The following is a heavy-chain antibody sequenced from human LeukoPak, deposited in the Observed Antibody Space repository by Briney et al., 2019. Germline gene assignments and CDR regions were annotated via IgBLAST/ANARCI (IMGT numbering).Heavy chain of an antibody. CDR3: ARGGCIGHYFLDY. V-gene: IGHV3-7*01. CDR2: INEDGSEK. D-gene: IGHD3-22*01. J-gene: IGHJ4*02. Sequence: PGGSLRLSCAASGFSLSAYCMSWVRQAPGKGLEWVADINEDGSEKNFVDSVKGRFTISKDNGKNSLYLQMNSPRADDTAVYYCARGGCIGHYFLDYWGQGILVTVSS. CDR1: GFSLSAYC.